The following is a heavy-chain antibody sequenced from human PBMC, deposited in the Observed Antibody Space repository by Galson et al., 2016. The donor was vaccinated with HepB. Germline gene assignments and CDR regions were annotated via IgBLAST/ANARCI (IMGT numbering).Heavy chain of an antibody. J-gene: IGHJ4*02. V-gene: IGHV1-46*01. D-gene: IGHD3-16*01. CDR1: GYTFTNYF. CDR2: INPGSGST. Sequence: SVKVSCKASGYTFTNYFIDWVRQAPGQGLEWMGRINPGSGSTVYAQKFQGRLSMTRDTPTSIVYVELNSLRYEDTAVYYCARAPELTLGGILYDYLGRSGHGGFDFWGQGTLVTVSS. CDR3: ARAPELTLGGILYDYLGRSGHGGFDF.